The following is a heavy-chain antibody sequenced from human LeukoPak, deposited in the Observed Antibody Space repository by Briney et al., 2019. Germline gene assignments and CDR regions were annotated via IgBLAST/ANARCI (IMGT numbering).Heavy chain of an antibody. V-gene: IGHV4-38-2*02. CDR2: IYHSGST. CDR1: GYSISSGYY. J-gene: IGHJ4*02. Sequence: PSETLSLTCTVSGYSISSGYYWGWIRQPPGKGLEWIGSIYHSGSTYYNPSLKSRVTISVDTSKNQFSLKLSSVTAADTAVYYCARDRGFGELFPQDYWGQGTLVTVSS. CDR3: ARDRGFGELFPQDY. D-gene: IGHD3-10*01.